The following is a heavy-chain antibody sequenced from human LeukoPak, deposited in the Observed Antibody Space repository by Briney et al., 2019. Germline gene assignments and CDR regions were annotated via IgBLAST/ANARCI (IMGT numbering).Heavy chain of an antibody. Sequence: TGGSLRLSCAASGFTFSSYAMSWVRQAPGKGLEWVSAISGSGGSTYYADSVKGRFTISRDNSKNTLYLQINSLRAEDTAVYYCAKEGHRRWEPTGWFDPWGQGTLVTVSS. CDR2: ISGSGGST. J-gene: IGHJ5*02. CDR1: GFTFSSYA. V-gene: IGHV3-23*01. D-gene: IGHD1-26*01. CDR3: AKEGHRRWEPTGWFDP.